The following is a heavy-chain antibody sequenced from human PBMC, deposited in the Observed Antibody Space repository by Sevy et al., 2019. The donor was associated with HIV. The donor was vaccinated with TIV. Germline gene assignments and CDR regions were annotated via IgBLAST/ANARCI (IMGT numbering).Heavy chain of an antibody. J-gene: IGHJ4*02. Sequence: GGSLRLSCAASGFTFSSYAMSWVRQAPGKGLEWVSAISGSGGSTYYADSVKGRFTISRDNSKNTLYLQMNSLRAEDTAVYYCAKDSGYCSGASCYSSFDYWGQGTLVTVSS. CDR3: AKDSGYCSGASCYSSFDY. D-gene: IGHD2-15*01. V-gene: IGHV3-23*01. CDR2: ISGSGGST. CDR1: GFTFSSYA.